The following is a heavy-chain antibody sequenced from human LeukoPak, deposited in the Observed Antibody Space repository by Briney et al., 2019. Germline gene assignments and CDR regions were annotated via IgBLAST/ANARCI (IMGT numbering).Heavy chain of an antibody. CDR1: GYTFTGYY. V-gene: IGHV1-2*02. Sequence: ASVKVSCKASGYTFTGYYMHWVRQAPGQGLEWMGWINPNSGGTNYAQKFQGRVTMTRDTSISTAYMELSRLRSDDTAVYYCARGGGYYDFWSGRNDYWGQGTLVTVSS. CDR3: ARGGGYYDFWSGRNDY. CDR2: INPNSGGT. J-gene: IGHJ4*02. D-gene: IGHD3-3*01.